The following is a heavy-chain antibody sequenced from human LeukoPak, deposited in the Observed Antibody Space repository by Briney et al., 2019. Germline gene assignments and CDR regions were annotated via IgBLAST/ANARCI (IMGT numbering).Heavy chain of an antibody. CDR1: GGSISSSNYY. Sequence: SETLSLTCTVSGGSISSSNYYWSWIRQPPGKGLELIGCIYYSGSTYYNPSLKSRVTISVDTSKNQFSLKLSSVTAADTAVYYCARKVYNGYAPFDYWGQGTLVTVSS. V-gene: IGHV4-30-4*01. CDR3: ARKVYNGYAPFDY. CDR2: IYYSGST. D-gene: IGHD5-12*01. J-gene: IGHJ4*02.